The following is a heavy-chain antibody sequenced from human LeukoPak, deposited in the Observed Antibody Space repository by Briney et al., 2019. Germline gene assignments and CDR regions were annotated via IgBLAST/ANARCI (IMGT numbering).Heavy chain of an antibody. V-gene: IGHV4-39*01. CDR3: ARSTTIKGWFDP. CDR2: IYYSGST. Sequence: SETLSLTCTVSGGSIGSSTYYWGWIRQPPGKGLEWIGSIYYSGSTYHNPSLKSRVTIPVDTSKNQFSLNLTSVTAADTAVYYCARSTTIKGWFDPWGQGTLVTVSS. CDR1: GGSIGSSTYY. D-gene: IGHD4-11*01. J-gene: IGHJ5*02.